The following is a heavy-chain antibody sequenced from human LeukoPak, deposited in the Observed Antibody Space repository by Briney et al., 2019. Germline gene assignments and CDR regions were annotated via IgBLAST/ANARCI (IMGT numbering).Heavy chain of an antibody. V-gene: IGHV4-4*07. Sequence: PSETLSLTCSVSGGPIGAYYWSWIRQPAGKGLEWIGRMFSSGISTYNPSLRSRVTMSVDTSKNQISLNLRSVTAADTAVYYCARDSYYDFWSGYVNWFDPWGQGAWSSSP. J-gene: IGHJ5*02. CDR3: ARDSYYDFWSGYVNWFDP. CDR1: GGPIGAYY. D-gene: IGHD3-3*01. CDR2: MFSSGIS.